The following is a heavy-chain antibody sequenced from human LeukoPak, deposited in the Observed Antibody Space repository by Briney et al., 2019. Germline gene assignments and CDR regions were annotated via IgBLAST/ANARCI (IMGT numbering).Heavy chain of an antibody. CDR1: GYSISSGYY. D-gene: IGHD3-10*01. Sequence: YPLETLSLTCTVSGYSISSGYYWGWIRQPPGKGLEWIGYIYYSGSTYYNPSLKSRVTISVDTSKNQFSLKLSSVTAADTAVYYCGRVATMVRGVNYYYYMDVWGKGTTVTVSS. V-gene: IGHV4-38-2*02. CDR2: IYYSGST. J-gene: IGHJ6*03. CDR3: GRVATMVRGVNYYYYMDV.